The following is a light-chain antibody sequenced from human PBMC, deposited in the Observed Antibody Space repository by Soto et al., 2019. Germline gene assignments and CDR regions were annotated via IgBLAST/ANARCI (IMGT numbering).Light chain of an antibody. CDR3: QQSYSSPPT. CDR2: AAS. Sequence: IQMTQSPSSLSASVGDRVTITCRASQRISTYLNWFQQRPGKAPRLLIYAASTLQTGVSSNFSGSASGTDFTLTITSLQPEDFATYYCQQSYSSPPTFGQGTKVDIK. CDR1: QRISTY. J-gene: IGKJ1*01. V-gene: IGKV1-39*01.